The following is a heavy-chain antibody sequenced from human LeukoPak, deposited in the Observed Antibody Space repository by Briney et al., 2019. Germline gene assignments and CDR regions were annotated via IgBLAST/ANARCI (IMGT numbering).Heavy chain of an antibody. CDR3: TRALDISGYFYPFDY. CDR2: SRNKARSYTT. J-gene: IGHJ4*02. CDR1: GFSLSDHF. Sequence: GGSLRLSCAASGFSLSDHFVDWVRQAPGKGQEWVGRSRNKARSYTTEYAAAVKGRFTISRDDSQNSLYLQMNSLKTEDTAVYYCTRALDISGYFYPFDYWGQGTLVTVSS. D-gene: IGHD3-22*01. V-gene: IGHV3-72*01.